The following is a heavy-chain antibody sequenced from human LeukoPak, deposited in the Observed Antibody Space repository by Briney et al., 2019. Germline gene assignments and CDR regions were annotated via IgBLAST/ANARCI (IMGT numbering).Heavy chain of an antibody. V-gene: IGHV1-2*02. Sequence: ASVKVSCKACGYTFTGYYMHWVRQVPGQGLEWMGWISPNSGGTNYAQKFQGRVTMTRDTSISTAYMELSRLRSDDTAVYYCARAWGGYDENYYYYGMDVWGQGTTVTVSS. CDR3: ARAWGGYDENYYYYGMDV. D-gene: IGHD5-12*01. CDR1: GYTFTGYY. CDR2: ISPNSGGT. J-gene: IGHJ6*02.